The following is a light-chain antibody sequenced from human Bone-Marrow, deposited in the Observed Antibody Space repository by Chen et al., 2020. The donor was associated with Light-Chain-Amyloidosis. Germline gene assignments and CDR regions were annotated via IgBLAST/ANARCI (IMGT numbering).Light chain of an antibody. J-gene: IGLJ3*02. Sequence: SYVLSQPSSVSVDPGQTATIACGGNNIGFTSVHWYQQTPGQAPLLVVYDDSDRPSGFPERLSGSNSAPPATLTISRVEAGDESDYYCQVWDRSSDRPVFGGGTKLSVL. CDR3: QVWDRSSDRPV. CDR1: NIGFTS. V-gene: IGLV3-21*02. CDR2: DDS.